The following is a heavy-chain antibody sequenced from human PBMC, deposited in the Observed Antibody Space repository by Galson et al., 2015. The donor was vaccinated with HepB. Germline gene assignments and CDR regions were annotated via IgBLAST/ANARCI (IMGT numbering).Heavy chain of an antibody. Sequence: SVKVSCKASGYTLASFYIHWVRQAPGQGPEWMGIGNPIGDGTTYAQRFQGRVTMTRDTSTSTVYMELSSLRSEDTAVYYCAREPRPPQYDFWSGYPYAFDIWGQGTMVTVSS. CDR3: AREPRPPQYDFWSGYPYAFDI. CDR2: GNPIGDGT. J-gene: IGHJ3*02. CDR1: GYTLASFY. D-gene: IGHD3-3*01. V-gene: IGHV1-46*01.